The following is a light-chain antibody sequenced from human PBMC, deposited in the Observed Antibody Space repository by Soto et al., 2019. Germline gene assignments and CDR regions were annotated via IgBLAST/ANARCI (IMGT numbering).Light chain of an antibody. CDR3: QQFGNSPYT. CDR2: GAS. CDR1: QSVSSSY. V-gene: IGKV3-20*01. J-gene: IGKJ2*01. Sequence: EIVLTQSPGTLSLSPGERATLSCRASQSVSSSYLAWYQQKPGQAPRLLIYGASSRATGIPDRFSGSGSGTDFTLSISRLEPEDFAVYYCQQFGNSPYTFGQFTRLEI.